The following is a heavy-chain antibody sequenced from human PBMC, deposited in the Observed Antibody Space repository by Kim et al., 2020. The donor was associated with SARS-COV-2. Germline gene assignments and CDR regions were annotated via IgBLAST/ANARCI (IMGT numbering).Heavy chain of an antibody. D-gene: IGHD3-10*01. CDR2: IYYSGSI. CDR1: GGSISSGGYY. V-gene: IGHV4-31*03. J-gene: IGHJ4*02. Sequence: SETLSLTCTVSGGSISSGGYYWSWIRQHPGKGLEWIGYIYYSGSIYYNPSLKSRVTISVDTSKNQFSLKLSSVTAADTAVYYCARALVSWGVIIRHFDYWGQGTLVTVSS. CDR3: ARALVSWGVIIRHFDY.